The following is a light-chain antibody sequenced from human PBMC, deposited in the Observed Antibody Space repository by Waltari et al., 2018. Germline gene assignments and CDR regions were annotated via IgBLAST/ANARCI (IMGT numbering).Light chain of an antibody. CDR1: ALPKQY. V-gene: IGLV3-25*03. CDR3: QSADSSGTYVV. J-gene: IGLJ2*01. Sequence: SYELTQPPSVSVSPGQTARITCSGDALPKQYAYWYQQKPGQAPVLVMYKDNESPSGIPERFSGSSSGKTVTLTINGVQAEDEADYYCQSADSSGTYVVFGGGTKLTVL. CDR2: KDN.